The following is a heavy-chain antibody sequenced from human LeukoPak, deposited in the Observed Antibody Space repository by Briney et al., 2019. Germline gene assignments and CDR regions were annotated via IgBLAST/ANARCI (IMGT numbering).Heavy chain of an antibody. V-gene: IGHV4-38-2*02. CDR1: GYSISSGYY. CDR2: IYHSGST. CDR3: ARDRYSGFGELVG. D-gene: IGHD3-10*01. J-gene: IGHJ4*02. Sequence: SETLSLTCTVSGYSISSGYYWGWIRQPPGKGLEWIGSIYHSGSTYYNPSLKSRVTISVDTSKNQFSLKLSSVTAADTAVYYCARDRYSGFGELVGWGQGTLVTVSS.